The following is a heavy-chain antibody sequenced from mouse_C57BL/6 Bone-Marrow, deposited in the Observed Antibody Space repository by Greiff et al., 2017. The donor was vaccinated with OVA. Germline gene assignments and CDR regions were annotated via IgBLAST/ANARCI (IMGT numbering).Heavy chain of an antibody. CDR2: IRNKANNHAT. J-gene: IGHJ1*03. CDR1: GFTFSDAW. V-gene: IGHV6-6*01. CDR3: CDGSSSHWYFEV. D-gene: IGHD1-1*01. Sequence: EVQRVESGGGLVQPGGSMKLSCAASGFTFSDAWMDWVRQSPEKGLEWVAEIRNKANNHATYYAESVKGRFTISRDDSKSSVYRQMNSLRAEDTGIYYCCDGSSSHWYFEVWGTGTTVTVSS.